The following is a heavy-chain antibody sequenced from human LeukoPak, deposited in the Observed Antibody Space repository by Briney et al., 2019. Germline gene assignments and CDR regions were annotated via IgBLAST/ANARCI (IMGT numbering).Heavy chain of an antibody. J-gene: IGHJ6*03. Sequence: ASVKVSCKASGYTFSNYGISWVRQAPGQGLEWMGWISDYNGNTNNAPKLQGRVTMTTDTSTSTAYMELRSLRSDDTAVYYCARVWSGRQGPNLHYYYYYMDVWGRGTTVTVSS. CDR2: ISDYNGNT. V-gene: IGHV1-18*01. CDR1: GYTFSNYG. D-gene: IGHD3-10*01. CDR3: ARVWSGRQGPNLHYYYYYMDV.